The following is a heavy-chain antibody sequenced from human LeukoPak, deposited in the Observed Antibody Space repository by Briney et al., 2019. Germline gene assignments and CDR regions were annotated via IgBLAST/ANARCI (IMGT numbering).Heavy chain of an antibody. V-gene: IGHV3-30*18. D-gene: IGHD2-15*01. CDR2: ISYDGSNK. CDR3: AKDRGRYCSGGSCYSLDY. J-gene: IGHJ4*02. Sequence: GRSLRLSCAASGFTFSSYGMHWVRQAPGKGLEWVAVISYDGSNKYYADSVKGRFTISRDNSKNTLYLQMNGLRAEDTAVYYCAKDRGRYCSGGSCYSLDYWGQGTLVTVSS. CDR1: GFTFSSYG.